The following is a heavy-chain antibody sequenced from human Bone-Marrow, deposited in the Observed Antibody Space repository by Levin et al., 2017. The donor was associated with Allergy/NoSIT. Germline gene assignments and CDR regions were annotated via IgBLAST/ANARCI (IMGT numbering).Heavy chain of an antibody. CDR3: ARGGGIYR. D-gene: IGHD3-16*02. CDR1: GFIFSDYY. J-gene: IGHJ4*02. Sequence: GGSLRLSCAASGFIFSDYYMSWIRQAPGKGLEWISYISGRLGTTKYYAGSVRGRFTISRDDAKNSLYLEMTNLRAEDTAVYYCARGGGIYRWGQGTLVIVSS. CDR2: ISGRLGTTK. V-gene: IGHV3-11*01.